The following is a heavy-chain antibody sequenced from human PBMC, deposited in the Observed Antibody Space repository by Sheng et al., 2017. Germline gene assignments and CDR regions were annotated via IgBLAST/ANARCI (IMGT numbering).Heavy chain of an antibody. J-gene: IGHJ6*03. V-gene: IGHV1-69*05. CDR2: IIPIFGTA. CDR1: GGTFSSYA. CDR3: ARGAMVQGVIPDYYYYYYMDV. Sequence: QVQLVQSGAEVKKPGSSVKVSCKASGGTFSSYAISWVRQAPGQGLEWMGGIIPIFGTANYAQKFQGRVTITTDESTSTAYMELSSLRSEDTAVYYCARGAMVQGVIPDYYYYYYMDVWGKGTTVTVSS. D-gene: IGHD3-10*01.